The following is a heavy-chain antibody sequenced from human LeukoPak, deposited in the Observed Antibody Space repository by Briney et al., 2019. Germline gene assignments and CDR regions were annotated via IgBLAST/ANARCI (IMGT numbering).Heavy chain of an antibody. CDR2: IDHIGST. CDR1: GGSFSGYY. Sequence: PSETLSLTCAVYGGSFSGYYWSWIRQSPGKGLEWIGEIDHIGSTKKSPSLQSRVTISVDKSKNQFSLKVSSVTAADTAVYFCARLSRRIRALDYWGQGILVTVSS. J-gene: IGHJ4*02. CDR3: ARLSRRIRALDY. D-gene: IGHD2-15*01. V-gene: IGHV4-34*01.